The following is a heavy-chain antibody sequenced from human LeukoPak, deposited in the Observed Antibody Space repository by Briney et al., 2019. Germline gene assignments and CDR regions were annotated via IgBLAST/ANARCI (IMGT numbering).Heavy chain of an antibody. D-gene: IGHD1-26*01. CDR2: IIPIFGTA. CDR1: GGTFSSYA. J-gene: IGHJ6*03. CDR3: ARGIVGATNTFYYMDV. V-gene: IGHV1-69*05. Sequence: PGASVKVSCKASGGTFSSYAISWVRQAPGQGPEWMGGIIPIFGTANYAQKFQGRVTITTDESTSTAYMELSSLRSEDTAVYYCARGIVGATNTFYYMDVWGKGTMVTVSS.